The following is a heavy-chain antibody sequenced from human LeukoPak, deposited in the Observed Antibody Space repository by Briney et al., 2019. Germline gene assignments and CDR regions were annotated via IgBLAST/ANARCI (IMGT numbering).Heavy chain of an antibody. CDR2: IYYSGMT. Sequence: SETLSLTCTVSGGSISGSSYYWGWIRQPPEEGLEWVGSIYYSGMTHYSPSLKSRVTISVDMSKNQFFLKVYSVTAADTAVYYCARLDYTSVGMDVWGQGTTVTVSS. CDR3: ARLDYTSVGMDV. D-gene: IGHD4-11*01. J-gene: IGHJ6*02. V-gene: IGHV4-39*01. CDR1: GGSISGSSYY.